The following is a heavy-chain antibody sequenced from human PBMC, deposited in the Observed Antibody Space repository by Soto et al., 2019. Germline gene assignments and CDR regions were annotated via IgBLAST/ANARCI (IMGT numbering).Heavy chain of an antibody. CDR1: GFTFSGSG. CDR2: IRRKIDSYAT. CDR3: AVVVVTSIEFDS. D-gene: IGHD2-21*02. J-gene: IGHJ4*02. Sequence: EVQLVESGGGLVQPGGSLKLSCAASGFTFSGSGVQWVRQASGKGLEWVGRIRRKIDSYATAYAASVKGRFTISRDDSKNMAYLQMNSLKTEDTAVYYCAVVVVTSIEFDSWGQGALVTVSS. V-gene: IGHV3-73*01.